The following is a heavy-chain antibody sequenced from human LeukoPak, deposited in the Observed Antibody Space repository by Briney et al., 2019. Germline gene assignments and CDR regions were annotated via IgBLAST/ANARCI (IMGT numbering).Heavy chain of an antibody. CDR3: ATGIVVVVAATGC. D-gene: IGHD2-15*01. CDR2: ISGSGGST. Sequence: GGSLRLSCAASGFTFSSYAMSWVRQAPGKGLEWVSAISGSGGSTYYADSVKGRFTISRDNSKNTLYLQMNSLRAEDTAVYYCATGIVVVVAATGCWGQGTLVTVSS. V-gene: IGHV3-23*01. J-gene: IGHJ4*02. CDR1: GFTFSSYA.